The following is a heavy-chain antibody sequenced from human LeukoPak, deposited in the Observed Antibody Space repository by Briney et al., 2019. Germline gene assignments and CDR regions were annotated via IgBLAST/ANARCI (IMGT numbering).Heavy chain of an antibody. CDR3: ARGDYYGSGTPGY. D-gene: IGHD3-10*01. V-gene: IGHV3-21*01. CDR2: ISSSSSYI. CDR1: GFTFSSYS. J-gene: IGHJ4*02. Sequence: PGGSLRLSCAGSGFTFSSYSMNWVRQAPGKGLEWVSSISSSSSYIYYADSVKGRFTISRDNAKNSLYLQINSLRAEDTAVYSCARGDYYGSGTPGYWGQGTLVTVSS.